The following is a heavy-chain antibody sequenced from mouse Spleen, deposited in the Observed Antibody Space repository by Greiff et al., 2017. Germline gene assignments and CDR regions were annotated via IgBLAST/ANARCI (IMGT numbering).Heavy chain of an antibody. Sequence: EVLLVESGGGLVQPGGSLKLSCATSGFTFSDYYMYWVRQTPEKRLEWVAYISNGGGSTYYPDTVTGRFTISRDNAKNTLYLQMSRLKSEDTAMYYCARRGQLLRLRDYTRDYWGQGTSVTVSS. V-gene: IGHV5-12*02. CDR1: GFTFSDYY. CDR2: ISNGGGST. J-gene: IGHJ4*01. CDR3: ARRGQLLRLRDYTRDY. D-gene: IGHD1-2*01.